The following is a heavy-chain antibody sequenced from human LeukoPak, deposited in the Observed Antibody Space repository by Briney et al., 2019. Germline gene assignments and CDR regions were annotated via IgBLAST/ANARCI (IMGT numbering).Heavy chain of an antibody. CDR1: GGSISSYY. Sequence: SETLSLTCTVSGGSISSYYWSWIRQPPGKGLEWIGYIYYSGSTNYNPSLKSRVTISVDTSKNQFSLKLRSVTAADTAVYYCARETSQKGAHYMDVWGKGTTVTISS. CDR3: ARETSQKGAHYMDV. V-gene: IGHV4-59*01. CDR2: IYYSGST. J-gene: IGHJ6*03. D-gene: IGHD3-16*01.